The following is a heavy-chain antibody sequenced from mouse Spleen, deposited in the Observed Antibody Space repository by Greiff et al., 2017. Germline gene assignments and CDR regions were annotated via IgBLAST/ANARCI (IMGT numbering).Heavy chain of an antibody. CDR2: IYPGSGST. Sequence: QVQLQQPGAELVKPGASVKMSCKASGYTFTSYWITWVKQRPGQGLEWIGDIYPGSGSTNYNEKFKSKATLTVDTSSSTAYMQLSSLTSEDSAVYYCARSGGSYGAMDYWGQGTSVTVSS. CDR1: GYTFTSYW. D-gene: IGHD1-1*02. V-gene: IGHV1-55*01. CDR3: ARSGGSYGAMDY. J-gene: IGHJ4*01.